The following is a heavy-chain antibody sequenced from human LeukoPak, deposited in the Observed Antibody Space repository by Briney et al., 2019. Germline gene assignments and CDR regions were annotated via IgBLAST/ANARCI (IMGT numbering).Heavy chain of an antibody. CDR2: IGGRDGGT. Sequence: PGGSLRLSCAASGFIFSNYAMSWVRQAPGKGREWVSAIGGRDGGTYYADSVKGRFTVSRDDPKNTLYLQMNTLRAEDTAVYYCAKWGDYDILTGYYDSDYWGQGTLVTVSS. V-gene: IGHV3-23*01. CDR3: AKWGDYDILTGYYDSDY. D-gene: IGHD3-9*01. J-gene: IGHJ4*02. CDR1: GFIFSNYA.